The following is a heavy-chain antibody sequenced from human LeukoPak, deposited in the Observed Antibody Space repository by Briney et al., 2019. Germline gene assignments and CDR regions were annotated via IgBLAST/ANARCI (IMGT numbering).Heavy chain of an antibody. J-gene: IGHJ3*02. CDR3: ARDRGDYDSSGYYYVDAFDI. V-gene: IGHV1-18*01. D-gene: IGHD3-22*01. CDR2: ISAYNGDT. CDR1: GYTFTSYG. Sequence: GASVKVSCKASGYTFTSYGISWVRQAPGQGLEWMGWISAYNGDTNYAQKLQGRVTMTTDTSTSTAYMELRSLGSDDTAVYYCARDRGDYDSSGYYYVDAFDIWGQGTMVTVSS.